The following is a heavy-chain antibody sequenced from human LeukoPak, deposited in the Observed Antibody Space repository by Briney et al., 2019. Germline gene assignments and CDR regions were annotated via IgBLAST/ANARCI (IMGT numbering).Heavy chain of an antibody. CDR3: AKVPGQAYDILTGYLFDY. CDR1: GFTFSSYA. Sequence: PGGSLRLSCVASGFTFSSYAMSWVRQAPGKGLEWVSLISGSGDSTYYADSVRGRFTISRDNSKNTLYLQMSSLRAEDTAVYYCAKVPGQAYDILTGYLFDYWGQGTLVTVSS. J-gene: IGHJ4*02. D-gene: IGHD3-9*01. CDR2: ISGSGDST. V-gene: IGHV3-23*01.